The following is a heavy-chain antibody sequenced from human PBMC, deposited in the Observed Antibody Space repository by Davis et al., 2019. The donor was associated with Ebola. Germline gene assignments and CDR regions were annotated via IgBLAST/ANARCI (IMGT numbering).Heavy chain of an antibody. CDR1: GASISSSDHY. J-gene: IGHJ4*02. CDR2: FYYNLAT. V-gene: IGHV4-39*07. Sequence: PSETLSLTCTVSGASISSSDHYWGWIRQPPGKGLEWVGNFYYNLATHYSPSLKSRVTVSVDTSKNQFSLRLNSVTAADTAIYYCAREGYRGGGFDYWGQGTLVPVSS. CDR3: AREGYRGGGFDY. D-gene: IGHD2-21*01.